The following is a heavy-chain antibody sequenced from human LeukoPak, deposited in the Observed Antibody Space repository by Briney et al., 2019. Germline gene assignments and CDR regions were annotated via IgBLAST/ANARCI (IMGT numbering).Heavy chain of an antibody. CDR3: AKASLYSSSWHDAFDI. CDR1: GFTFDDYA. D-gene: IGHD6-13*01. Sequence: GRSLRLSCAASGFTFDDYAMHWVRQAPGKGLEWVSGISWNSGSIGYADSVKGRFTISRDNAKNSLYLQMNSLRAEDTALYYCAKASLYSSSWHDAFDIWGQGTMVTVSS. J-gene: IGHJ3*02. V-gene: IGHV3-9*01. CDR2: ISWNSGSI.